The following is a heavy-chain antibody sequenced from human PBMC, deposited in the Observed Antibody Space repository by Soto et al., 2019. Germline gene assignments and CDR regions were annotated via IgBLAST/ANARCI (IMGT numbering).Heavy chain of an antibody. V-gene: IGHV3-21*01. CDR2: IRRSGDDT. CDR1: GFSFSTYS. D-gene: IGHD1-1*01. CDR3: ARSTSLGGMDV. J-gene: IGHJ6*02. Sequence: EVQLVESGGGLVMPGGSLRLSCIASGFSFSTYSMNWVRQAPGKGLEWVASIRRSGDDTYYSDSLKGRFTISRDNAKNPLSLQMFRRGAEDTAVCYCARSTSLGGMDVWGPGTTVTVSS.